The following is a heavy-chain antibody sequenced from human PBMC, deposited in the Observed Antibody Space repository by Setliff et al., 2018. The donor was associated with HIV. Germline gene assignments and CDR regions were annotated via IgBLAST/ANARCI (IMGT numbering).Heavy chain of an antibody. J-gene: IGHJ4*02. V-gene: IGHV5-51*01. D-gene: IGHD2-21*02. CDR2: IYPGDSDT. Sequence: PGESLKISCKGSGYSFTNYWIGWVRQMPGKGLGWMGIIYPGDSDTRYSPSFQGQVTISADKSISTAYLQWSSRKAPDTAMYYCARLSVVTATRIYYFDYWGQGTLVTVSS. CDR3: ARLSVVTATRIYYFDY. CDR1: GYSFTNYW.